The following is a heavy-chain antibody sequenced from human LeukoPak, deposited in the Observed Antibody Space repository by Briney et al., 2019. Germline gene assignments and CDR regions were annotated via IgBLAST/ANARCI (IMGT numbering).Heavy chain of an antibody. CDR1: GFTFSNYA. CDR2: ISYDGNNK. CDR3: ARGYINGMDV. D-gene: IGHD1-1*01. Sequence: GRSLRLSCAASGFTFSNYAMHWVRQTPGKGLVWVAIISYDGNNKYYADSVKGRFTISRDNAKNSLSLQMNSLRAEDTAVYYCARGYINGMDVWGQGTTVTVSS. V-gene: IGHV3-30*03. J-gene: IGHJ6*02.